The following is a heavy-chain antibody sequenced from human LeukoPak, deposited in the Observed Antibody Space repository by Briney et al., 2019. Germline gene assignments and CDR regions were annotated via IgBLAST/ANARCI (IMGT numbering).Heavy chain of an antibody. CDR2: ISGSGGST. D-gene: IGHD3-10*01. CDR3: AKEELTYYYGSGSYYKFFGVGCFDY. CDR1: GFTFSSYG. V-gene: IGHV3-23*01. J-gene: IGHJ4*02. Sequence: GGSLRLSCAASGFTFSSYGMSWVRQAPGKGLEWVSAISGSGGSTYYADSVKGRFTISRDNSKNTLYLQMNSLRAEDTAVYYCAKEELTYYYGSGSYYKFFGVGCFDYWGQGTLVTVSS.